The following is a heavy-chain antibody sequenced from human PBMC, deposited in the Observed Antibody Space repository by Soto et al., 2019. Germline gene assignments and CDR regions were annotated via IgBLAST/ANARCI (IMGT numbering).Heavy chain of an antibody. J-gene: IGHJ5*02. CDR2: VNPDSGKT. CDR3: ARGNWFDP. CDR1: GHTFITYD. V-gene: IGHV1-8*01. Sequence: QVQLVQSGAEVKKPGASVKVSCKASGHTFITYDINWVRQATGQGLEWVGWVNPDSGKTDYARKFQGRVTMTRNTSISTVYMELSVLRSEDTAVYYCARGNWFDPWGQGTLVTVSS.